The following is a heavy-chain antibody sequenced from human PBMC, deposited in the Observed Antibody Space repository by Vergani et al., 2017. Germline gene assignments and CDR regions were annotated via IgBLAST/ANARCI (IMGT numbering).Heavy chain of an antibody. D-gene: IGHD1-1*01. V-gene: IGHV3-30*03. CDR1: GFTSSYYG. CDR3: ATKRCGTADCQIGYFRE. CDR2: ISYDGTQK. J-gene: IGHJ1*01. Sequence: QVHLVESGGGVVQPGRSLRLSCVVSGFTSSYYGMHWVRQAPGKGLEWVAVISYDGTQKYYADSVKGRFTISRDNSKSTLYLQMNSLRTEDTAVYYCATKRCGTADCQIGYFREWGQGTLVTVSS.